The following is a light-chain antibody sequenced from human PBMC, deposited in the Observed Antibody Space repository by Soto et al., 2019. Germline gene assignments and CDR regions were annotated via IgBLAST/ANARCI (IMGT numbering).Light chain of an antibody. CDR3: QKYNSWLWK. CDR2: GAA. V-gene: IGKV3-15*01. J-gene: IGKJ1*01. CDR1: QSVFSS. Sequence: DIVMTQSPATLSVSPGERATLSCRTSQSVFSSLAWYQQKPGQAPRLLIYGAATRATGIPARFSGSGSGTEFTLTISSLQSEDSAVYYCQKYNSWLWKCGQGTKGAIK.